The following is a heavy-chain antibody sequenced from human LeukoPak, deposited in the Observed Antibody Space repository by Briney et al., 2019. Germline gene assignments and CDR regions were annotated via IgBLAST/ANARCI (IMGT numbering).Heavy chain of an antibody. Sequence: TSETLSLTCTVSGGSISSSSYYWGWIRQPPGKGLEWIGSIYYSGTTYYNPSLKSRVTISVDTSRNQFSLKLSSVTAADTAVYYCARTHGGWQLFDYWGQGTLVTVSS. CDR3: ARTHGGWQLFDY. CDR1: GGSISSSSYY. V-gene: IGHV4-39*07. CDR2: IYYSGTT. D-gene: IGHD6-19*01. J-gene: IGHJ4*02.